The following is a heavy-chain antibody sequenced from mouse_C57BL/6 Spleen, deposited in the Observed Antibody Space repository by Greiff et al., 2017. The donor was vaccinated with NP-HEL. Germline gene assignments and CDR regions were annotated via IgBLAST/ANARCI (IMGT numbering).Heavy chain of an antibody. CDR1: GYTFTDYE. CDR2: IDPETGGT. CDR3: TRGETTVVDFDY. D-gene: IGHD1-1*01. J-gene: IGHJ2*01. V-gene: IGHV1-15*01. Sequence: LVESGAELVRPGASVTLSCKASGYTFTDYEMHWVKQTPVHGLEWIGAIDPETGGTAYNQKFKGKAILTADKSSSTAYMELRSLTSEDSAVYYCTRGETTVVDFDYWGQGTTLTVSS.